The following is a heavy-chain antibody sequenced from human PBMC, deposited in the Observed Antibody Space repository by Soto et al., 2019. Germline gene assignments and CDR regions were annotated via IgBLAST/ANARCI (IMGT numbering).Heavy chain of an antibody. CDR3: AREGPIAGAGSFDY. D-gene: IGHD6-13*01. CDR2: DIPIFGTA. J-gene: IGHJ4*02. V-gene: IGHV1-69*01. CDR1: GGTFSSYA. Sequence: QVQLVQSGAEVKKPGSSVKVSCKASGGTFSSYAISWVRQAPGQGHEWMGGDIPIFGTANYAQKFQGRVTITADDSTSTANMELSSMRSEVTAVYYCAREGPIAGAGSFDYWGQGTLVTVSS.